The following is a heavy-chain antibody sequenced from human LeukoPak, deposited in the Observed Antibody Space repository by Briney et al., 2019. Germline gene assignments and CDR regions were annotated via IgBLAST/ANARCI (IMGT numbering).Heavy chain of an antibody. Sequence: PGGSLRLSCAASGFTFRSYGMHWVRQAPGKGLEWVAVISYDGSNKYYADSVKGRFTISRDNSKNTLYLQTNSLRAEDTAVYYCARGKYQLRATNWFDPWGQGTLVTVSS. D-gene: IGHD2-2*01. V-gene: IGHV3-30*03. CDR3: ARGKYQLRATNWFDP. CDR1: GFTFRSYG. J-gene: IGHJ5*02. CDR2: ISYDGSNK.